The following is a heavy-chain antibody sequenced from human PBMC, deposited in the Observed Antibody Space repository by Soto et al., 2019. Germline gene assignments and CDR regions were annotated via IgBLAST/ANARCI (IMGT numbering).Heavy chain of an antibody. J-gene: IGHJ4*02. CDR2: ITNSGSTK. CDR1: GFPFSDYY. CDR3: ARTLAARFDY. V-gene: IGHV3-11*01. Sequence: GGSLRLSCAASGFPFSDYYMSWIRQAPGKGLEWVSHITNSGSTKYYADSVKGRFTISRDNAKNSLFLQMNSLRAEDTAVYYCARTLAARFDYWGQGAPLTVSS. D-gene: IGHD6-6*01.